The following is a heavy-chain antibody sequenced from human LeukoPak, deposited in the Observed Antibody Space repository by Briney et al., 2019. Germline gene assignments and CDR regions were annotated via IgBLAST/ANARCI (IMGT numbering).Heavy chain of an antibody. D-gene: IGHD6-19*01. CDR3: ARVGWGYYYYYMDV. V-gene: IGHV4-34*01. Sequence: NPSETLSLTCAVYGGSFSGYYWSWIRQPPGKGLEWIGEINHSGSTNYNPSLKSRVTISVDTSKNQFSLKLSSVTAADTAVYYCARVGWGYYYYYMDVWGKGTTVTVSS. CDR2: INHSGST. CDR1: GGSFSGYY. J-gene: IGHJ6*03.